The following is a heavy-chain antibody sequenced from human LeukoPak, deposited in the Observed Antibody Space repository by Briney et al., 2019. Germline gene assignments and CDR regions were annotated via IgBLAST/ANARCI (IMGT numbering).Heavy chain of an antibody. V-gene: IGHV4-39*07. CDR1: GGSISSSSYY. D-gene: IGHD4-23*01. Sequence: SETLSLTCTVSGGSISSSSYYWGWIRQPPGKGLEWIGSIYYSGSTYYNPSLKSRVTISVDTSKNRFSLKLSSVTAADTAVYYCARLLTTVVTTHFDYWGQGTLVTVSS. CDR2: IYYSGST. J-gene: IGHJ4*02. CDR3: ARLLTTVVTTHFDY.